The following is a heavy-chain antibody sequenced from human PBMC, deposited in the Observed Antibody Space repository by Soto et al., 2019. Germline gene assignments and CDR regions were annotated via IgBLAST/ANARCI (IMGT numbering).Heavy chain of an antibody. J-gene: IGHJ5*02. CDR2: INHSGST. CDR1: GGSFSGYY. CDR3: AREIPRYCSGTSCYIGIGWFDP. Sequence: LSLTCAVYGGSFSGYYWSWIRQPPGKGLEWIGEINHSGSTNYNPSLKSRVTISVDTSKNQFSLKLSSVTAADTAVYYCAREIPRYCSGTSCYIGIGWFDPWGQGTLVTVSS. D-gene: IGHD2-2*02. V-gene: IGHV4-34*01.